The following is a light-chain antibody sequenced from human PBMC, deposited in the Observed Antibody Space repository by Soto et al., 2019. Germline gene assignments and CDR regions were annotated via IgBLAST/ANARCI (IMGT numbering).Light chain of an antibody. CDR1: HDITNY. Sequence: DIQMTQSPSSLSASVGDRVTITCQASHDITNYLNWYQHKPGKAPKLLIYAASTLQSGVPSRFSGSGSGTDFTLTISSLQPEDFATYYCQQSYRTPITFGQGTRLEIK. J-gene: IGKJ5*01. CDR2: AAS. CDR3: QQSYRTPIT. V-gene: IGKV1-39*01.